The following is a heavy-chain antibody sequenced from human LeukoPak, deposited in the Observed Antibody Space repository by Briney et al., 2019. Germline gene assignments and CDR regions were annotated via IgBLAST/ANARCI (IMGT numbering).Heavy chain of an antibody. CDR2: IYYSGST. V-gene: IGHV4-39*07. J-gene: IGHJ4*02. CDR3: ARELAGDSSGYYGGGPIDY. Sequence: SETLSLTCTVSGGSISSSSYYWGWIRQPPGKGLEWIGSIYYSGSTYYNPSLKSRVTISVDTSKNQFSLKLTSVTAADTAVYYCARELAGDSSGYYGGGPIDYWGQGTLVTVSS. D-gene: IGHD3-22*01. CDR1: GGSISSSSYY.